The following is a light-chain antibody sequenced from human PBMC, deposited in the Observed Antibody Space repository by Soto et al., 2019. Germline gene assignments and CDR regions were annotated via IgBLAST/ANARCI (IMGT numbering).Light chain of an antibody. CDR3: QQYGSSTCT. CDR2: GAS. J-gene: IGKJ1*01. V-gene: IGKV3-20*01. CDR1: QSVSRSY. Sequence: EIVLTQSPGTLSLSPGERATLSCRASQSVSRSYLAWYQQKPGQAPRLLIYGASSRATGIPDRFSGSGSGTDFTLTISRLEPEDFAVYYCQQYGSSTCTFGQGTKIEIK.